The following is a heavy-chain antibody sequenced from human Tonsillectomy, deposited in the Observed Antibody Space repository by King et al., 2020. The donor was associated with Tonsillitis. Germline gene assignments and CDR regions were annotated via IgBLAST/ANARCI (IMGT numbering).Heavy chain of an antibody. CDR1: GYSFTSYW. Sequence: QLVPSGAEVKKPGESLGISCKGSGYSFTSYWISWVRQMPGKGLEWMGRIDPSDSYSNYSPSFQGHVTISAAKSISTAYLQWSSLKASDTAMYYCARHYPDYDFWSGYKNWGQGTLVTVSS. V-gene: IGHV5-10-1*01. D-gene: IGHD3-3*01. J-gene: IGHJ4*02. CDR2: IDPSDSYS. CDR3: ARHYPDYDFWSGYKN.